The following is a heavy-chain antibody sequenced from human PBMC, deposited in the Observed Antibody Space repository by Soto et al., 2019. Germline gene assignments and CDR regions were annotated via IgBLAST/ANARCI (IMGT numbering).Heavy chain of an antibody. Sequence: GASVKVSCKASGGTFRSYAISWVRQAPGQGLEWMGGIIPIFGTANYAQKFQGRVTITADESTSTAYMELSSLRSEDTAVYYCARATYSSGWYEVRGYYYYYYGMDVWGQGTTVTVSS. CDR1: GGTFRSYA. CDR2: IIPIFGTA. V-gene: IGHV1-69*13. J-gene: IGHJ6*02. D-gene: IGHD6-19*01. CDR3: ARATYSSGWYEVRGYYYYYYGMDV.